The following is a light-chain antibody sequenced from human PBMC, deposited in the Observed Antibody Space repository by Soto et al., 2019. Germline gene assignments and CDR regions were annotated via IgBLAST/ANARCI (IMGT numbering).Light chain of an antibody. CDR1: QSVSNN. V-gene: IGKV3-11*01. J-gene: IGKJ1*01. Sequence: DIVTTQSPATLSVSPGERATLSCRASQSVSNNLAWYQQKPGQAPRLLIYDASNRATGIPARFSGSGSGTDLTITISSLEPEDFEVYYCQQRSNWPWTLGQGTKVDI. CDR3: QQRSNWPWT. CDR2: DAS.